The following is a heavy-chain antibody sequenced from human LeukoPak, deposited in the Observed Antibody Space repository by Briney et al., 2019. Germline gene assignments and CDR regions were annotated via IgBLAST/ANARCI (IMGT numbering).Heavy chain of an antibody. Sequence: PSETLSLTCAVYGGSFSGYYWSWIRQPPGKGVEWIGYIYYSGSTNYNPSLKSRVTISVDTSKNQFSLKLSSVTAADTAVYYCARHISAAVAGGWNWFDPWGQGTLVTVPS. V-gene: IGHV4-59*08. J-gene: IGHJ5*02. D-gene: IGHD6-19*01. CDR2: IYYSGST. CDR1: GGSFSGYY. CDR3: ARHISAAVAGGWNWFDP.